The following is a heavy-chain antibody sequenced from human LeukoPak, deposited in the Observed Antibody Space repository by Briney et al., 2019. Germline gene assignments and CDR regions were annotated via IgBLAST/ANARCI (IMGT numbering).Heavy chain of an antibody. CDR1: GFTFSSYS. V-gene: IGHV3-21*01. D-gene: IGHD4-17*01. CDR2: ISSSSSYI. CDR3: ARAFYGDYAEDAFDI. Sequence: GGSLRLSCAASGFTFSSYSMNWVRQAPGKGLEWVSSISSSSSYIYYADSVKGRFTISRDNAKNSLYLQMNSLRAEDTAVYYCARAFYGDYAEDAFDIWGQGTMVTVS. J-gene: IGHJ3*02.